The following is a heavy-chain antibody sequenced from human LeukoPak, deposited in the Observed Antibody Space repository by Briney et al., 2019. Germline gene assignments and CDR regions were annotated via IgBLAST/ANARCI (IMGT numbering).Heavy chain of an antibody. D-gene: IGHD6-13*01. CDR2: INSKSGAT. CDR1: GYTFTSNY. CDR3: ARGFGSSWFDY. Sequence: ASVKVSCKASGYTFTSNYMHWVRQAPGQGPEWMGWINSKSGATSYAQTFQGRVTMTRDTSITTAYMELSGLRSDDTAVYYCARGFGSSWFDYWGQGTLVTVSS. J-gene: IGHJ5*01. V-gene: IGHV1-2*02.